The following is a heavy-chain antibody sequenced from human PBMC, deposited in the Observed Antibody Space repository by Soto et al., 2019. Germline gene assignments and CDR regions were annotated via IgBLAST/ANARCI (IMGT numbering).Heavy chain of an antibody. D-gene: IGHD2-21*02. Sequence: EVHLVESGGGLVQPGGSLRLSCAASGFTFSSNWMYWVRQAPGKGLEWVSRINNDGSSTTYADSVKGRFTISRDNAKKTVYLQMNSLRAEDTAVYYCARRILTALGPALDYWGQGTLVTVSS. J-gene: IGHJ4*02. CDR2: INNDGSST. CDR3: ARRILTALGPALDY. CDR1: GFTFSSNW. V-gene: IGHV3-74*01.